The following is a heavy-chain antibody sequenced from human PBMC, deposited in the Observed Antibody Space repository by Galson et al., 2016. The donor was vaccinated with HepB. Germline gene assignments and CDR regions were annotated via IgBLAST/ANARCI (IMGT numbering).Heavy chain of an antibody. Sequence: SVKVSCKASGYTFTDYGISWVRQAPGQGLEWMGWISAYNGGTRYAQKFQDRVTLTTDTSTSTAHMDLRSLRSDDTAVYYCARVPSYEPLDYWGQGTLVSVSS. CDR3: ARVPSYEPLDY. CDR1: GYTFTDYG. V-gene: IGHV1-18*01. D-gene: IGHD1-1*01. J-gene: IGHJ4*02. CDR2: ISAYNGGT.